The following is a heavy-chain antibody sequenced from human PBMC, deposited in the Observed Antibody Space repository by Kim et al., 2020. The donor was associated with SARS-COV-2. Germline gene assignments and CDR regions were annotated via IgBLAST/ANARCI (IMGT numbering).Heavy chain of an antibody. Sequence: GGSLRLSCAASGFTFSTYWMTWVRQAPGKGLEWVANVNQDGTKENYVDSVKGRFTISRDNAENSLYLQMDSLSAEATAVYHCARDDACYNGEIYYDNFDYWGQGTLVTVSS. D-gene: IGHD3-9*01. V-gene: IGHV3-7*01. CDR2: VNQDGTKE. CDR3: ARDDACYNGEIYYDNFDY. J-gene: IGHJ4*02. CDR1: GFTFSTYW.